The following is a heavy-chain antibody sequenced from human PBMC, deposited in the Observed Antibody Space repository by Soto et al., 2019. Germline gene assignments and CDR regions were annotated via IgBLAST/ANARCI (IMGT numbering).Heavy chain of an antibody. D-gene: IGHD2-2*01. Sequence: QVQLVQSGAEVKKPGSSVKVSCKASGGTFSNKAISWVRQAPGQGLEWMGGIIPIFRTSNYPQKFQGRVTISADESTTTAYMELSSLRSEDTAVYYCAREDIVVVPPARHYDYYGMDVWGQGTTVTVSS. V-gene: IGHV1-69*01. CDR2: IIPIFRTS. J-gene: IGHJ6*02. CDR1: GGTFSNKA. CDR3: AREDIVVVPPARHYDYYGMDV.